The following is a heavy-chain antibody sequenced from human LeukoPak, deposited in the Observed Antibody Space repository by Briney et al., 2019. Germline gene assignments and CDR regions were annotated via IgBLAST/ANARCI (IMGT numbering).Heavy chain of an antibody. J-gene: IGHJ4*02. CDR2: INSDGSTT. CDR1: GFTFSSYW. V-gene: IGHV3-74*01. CDR3: GRGYTSRLDY. D-gene: IGHD1-1*01. Sequence: GGSLRLSCAASGFTFSSYWMHWVRQVPGKGLVWVSRINSDGSTTNYADSVKGRFTIPRDNAKNTLYLQMNSLRAEDTAVYYCGRGYTSRLDYGGQGTLVTVSS.